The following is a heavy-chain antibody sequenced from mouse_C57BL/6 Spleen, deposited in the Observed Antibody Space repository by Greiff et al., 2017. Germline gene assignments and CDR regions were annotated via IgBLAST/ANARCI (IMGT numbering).Heavy chain of an antibody. CDR2: IDPSDSET. V-gene: IGHV1-52*01. Sequence: QVQLQQPGAELVRPGSSVKLSCKASGYTFTSYWMHWVKQRPIQGLEWIGNIDPSDSETHYNQKFKDKATLTVDKSSSTAYMQLSSRTSEDSAVYYCAKGGYGSHFDYWGQGTTLTVSS. CDR1: GYTFTSYW. CDR3: AKGGYGSHFDY. J-gene: IGHJ2*01. D-gene: IGHD1-1*01.